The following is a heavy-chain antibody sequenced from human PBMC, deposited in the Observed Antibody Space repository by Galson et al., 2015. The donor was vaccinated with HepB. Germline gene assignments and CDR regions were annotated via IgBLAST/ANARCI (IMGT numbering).Heavy chain of an antibody. CDR2: IDPSDSYT. D-gene: IGHD4-17*01. Sequence: QSGAEVKKPGESLRISCKGSEYSFTSYWISWVRQMPGKGLEWKGRIDPSDSYTNYSPSFQGHVTISADKSSSTAYLQWSSLKASDNAMYYCARTNGDYVWNEHVYYYYYMDVWGKGTTVTVSS. J-gene: IGHJ6*03. V-gene: IGHV5-10-1*01. CDR1: EYSFTSYW. CDR3: ARTNGDYVWNEHVYYYYYMDV.